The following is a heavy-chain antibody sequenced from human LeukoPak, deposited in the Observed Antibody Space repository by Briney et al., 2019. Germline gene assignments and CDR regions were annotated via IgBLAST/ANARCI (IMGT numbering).Heavy chain of an antibody. D-gene: IGHD6-19*01. V-gene: IGHV3-30-3*01. Sequence: GGSLRLSCVASGFTFSSYAMHWVRQAPGKGLEWVAVISYDGSNKYYADSVKGRFTISRDNSKNTLYLQMNSLRAEDTAVYYCARAPNSGWYVDNWFDPWGQGTLVTVSS. CDR3: ARAPNSGWYVDNWFDP. CDR2: ISYDGSNK. CDR1: GFTFSSYA. J-gene: IGHJ5*02.